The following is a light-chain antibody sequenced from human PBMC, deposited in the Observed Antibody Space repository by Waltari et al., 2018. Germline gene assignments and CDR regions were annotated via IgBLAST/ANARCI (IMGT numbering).Light chain of an antibody. CDR1: QSLTSMY. CDR2: GAS. J-gene: IGKJ2*01. Sequence: IVLTQSPGTLSLSPGDRATLSCRASQSLTSMYLAWYQQKPGQAPRLLIYGASSRAAGIPDRFSGSGSGTDFTLTISRLEPEDFAVYYCQQYGSSVMYTFGQGTKLEIK. V-gene: IGKV3-20*01. CDR3: QQYGSSVMYT.